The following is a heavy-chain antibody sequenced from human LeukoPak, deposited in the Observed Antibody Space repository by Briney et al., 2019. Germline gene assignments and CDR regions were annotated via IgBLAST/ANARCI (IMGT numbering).Heavy chain of an antibody. J-gene: IGHJ3*02. CDR3: ASPHYYDSSGYGFSAFDI. D-gene: IGHD3-22*01. V-gene: IGHV1-2*02. Sequence: ASVKVSCKASGYTFTGYYMHWVRQAPGQGLEWMGWINPNSGSTNYAQKFQGRVTITTDESTSTAYMELSSLRSEDTAVYYCASPHYYDSSGYGFSAFDIWGQGTMVTVSS. CDR1: GYTFTGYY. CDR2: INPNSGST.